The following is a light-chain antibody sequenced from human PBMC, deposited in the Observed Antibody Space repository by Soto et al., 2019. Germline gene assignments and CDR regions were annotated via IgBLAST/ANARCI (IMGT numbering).Light chain of an antibody. Sequence: ENGLTQSPGTLSLSPGERATLSCRASQSVSSSYFAWYQQKPGQAPSLLIYGTSSRATGIPDRFSGSGSGPDLTLTISTLEPEDFAVYYWQQYGSSPWTFGQGTKVEI. J-gene: IGKJ1*01. V-gene: IGKV3-20*01. CDR2: GTS. CDR3: QQYGSSPWT. CDR1: QSVSSSY.